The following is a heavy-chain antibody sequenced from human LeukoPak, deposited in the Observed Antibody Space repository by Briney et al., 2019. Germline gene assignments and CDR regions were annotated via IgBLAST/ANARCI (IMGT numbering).Heavy chain of an antibody. V-gene: IGHV3-33*01. J-gene: IGHJ4*02. CDR3: ARDGGIAAAGTPADFDY. CDR2: IWYDGSSK. D-gene: IGHD6-13*01. CDR1: GFTFNSYG. Sequence: GGSLRLSCAASGFTFNSYGMHWVRQAPGKGLEWVAVIWYDGSSKYYADSVKGRFTISRDNSKNTLYLQMNSLRAEDTAVYYCARDGGIAAAGTPADFDYWGQGTLVTVSS.